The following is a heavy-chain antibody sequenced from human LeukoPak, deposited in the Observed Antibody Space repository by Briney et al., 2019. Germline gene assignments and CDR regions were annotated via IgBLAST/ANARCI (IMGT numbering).Heavy chain of an antibody. D-gene: IGHD3/OR15-3a*01. Sequence: SETLSLTCTVSGGSISSSSYYWGWIRQPPGKGLEWIGSIYYSGSTYYNPSLKSRVTISVDTSKNQFSLKLSSVTAADTAVYYCAREKDWCGIHDAFDIWGQGTMVTVSS. CDR2: IYYSGST. CDR3: AREKDWCGIHDAFDI. V-gene: IGHV4-39*07. CDR1: GGSISSSSYY. J-gene: IGHJ3*02.